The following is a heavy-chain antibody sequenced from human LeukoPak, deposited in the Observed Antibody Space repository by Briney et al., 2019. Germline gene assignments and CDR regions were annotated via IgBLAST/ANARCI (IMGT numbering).Heavy chain of an antibody. V-gene: IGHV3-23*01. CDR2: ISGSGGST. D-gene: IGHD1-26*01. J-gene: IGHJ3*02. CDR3: AKDGKDAFDI. Sequence: PGGTLRLSCAASGFTFSSYGMSWVRQAPGKGLEWVSAISGSGGSTYYADSVKGRFTISRDNSKNTLYLQMNSLRAEDTAVYYCAKDGKDAFDIWGQGTMVTVSS. CDR1: GFTFSSYG.